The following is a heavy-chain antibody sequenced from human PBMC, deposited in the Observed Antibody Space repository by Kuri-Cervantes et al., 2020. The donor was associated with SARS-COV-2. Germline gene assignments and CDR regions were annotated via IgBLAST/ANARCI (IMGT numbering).Heavy chain of an antibody. CDR2: INWNGGST. J-gene: IGHJ4*02. CDR3: ARYPGYDSSGYHDY. CDR1: GFTFDDYG. Sequence: GGSLRLSCAASGFTFDDYGMSWVRQAPGKGLEWVSGINWNGGSTGYADSVKGRFTISRDNAKNSLYLQMNSLRAEDTALYHCARYPGYDSSGYHDYWGQGTLGTVSS. D-gene: IGHD3-22*01. V-gene: IGHV3-20*01.